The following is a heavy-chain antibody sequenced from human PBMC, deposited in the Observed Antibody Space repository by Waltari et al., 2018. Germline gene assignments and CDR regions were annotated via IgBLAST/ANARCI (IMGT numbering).Heavy chain of an antibody. J-gene: IGHJ2*01. V-gene: IGHV4-4*07. CDR2: IYISGSA. Sequence: QVQLQESGPGLVKPSETLSLTCTVSGASISSSYWNWIRQPAGKGLEWIGRIYISGSANYNPSLKSRVTMSVDTSKNQFSLKLTSVTAADTAVYYGARHPNRYFDLWGRGTLVTVSS. CDR3: ARHPNRYFDL. CDR1: GASISSSY.